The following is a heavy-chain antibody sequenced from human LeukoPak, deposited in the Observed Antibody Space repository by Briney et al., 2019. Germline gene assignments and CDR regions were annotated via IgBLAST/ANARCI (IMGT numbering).Heavy chain of an antibody. CDR2: IYHSGST. D-gene: IGHD2-2*02. J-gene: IGHJ3*02. CDR3: ARTGYCSSTSCYIFRRGNAFDI. Sequence: KPSETLSLTCAVSGYSISSGYYWGWIRQPPGKGLEWIGSIYHSGSTNYNPSLKSRVTISVDTSKNQFSLKLSSVTAADTAVYYCARTGYCSSTSCYIFRRGNAFDIWGQGTMVTVSS. CDR1: GYSISSGYY. V-gene: IGHV4-38-2*01.